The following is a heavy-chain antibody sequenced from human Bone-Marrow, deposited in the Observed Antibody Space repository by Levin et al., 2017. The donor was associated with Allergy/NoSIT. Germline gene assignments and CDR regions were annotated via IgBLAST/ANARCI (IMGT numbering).Heavy chain of an antibody. Sequence: GGSLRLSCAASGFTFSSYAMSWVRQAPGKGLEWVSAISGSGGSTYYADSVKGRFTISRDNSKNTLYLQMNSLRAEDTAVYYCAKDSTYYDFWSGYYRPYYYYGMDVWGQGTTVTVSS. CDR2: ISGSGGST. V-gene: IGHV3-23*01. D-gene: IGHD3-3*01. CDR3: AKDSTYYDFWSGYYRPYYYYGMDV. CDR1: GFTFSSYA. J-gene: IGHJ6*02.